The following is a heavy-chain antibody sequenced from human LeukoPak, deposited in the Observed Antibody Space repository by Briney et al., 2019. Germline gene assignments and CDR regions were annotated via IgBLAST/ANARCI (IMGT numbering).Heavy chain of an antibody. CDR3: AKLNPATSGSYSDN. CDR1: GLSFRSYA. D-gene: IGHD1-26*01. J-gene: IGHJ4*02. CDR2: ISATGAGT. V-gene: IGHV3-23*01. Sequence: GGSLRLSCVVSGLSFRSYAMTWVRQAPGKGLEWVSSISATGAGTYYSDSVRGRFTISRDNSKSTLFLQMNSLRAEDTAVYYCAKLNPATSGSYSDNWGQGTLVTVSA.